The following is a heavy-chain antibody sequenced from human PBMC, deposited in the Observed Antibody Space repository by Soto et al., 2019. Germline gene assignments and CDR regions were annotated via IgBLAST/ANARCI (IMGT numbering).Heavy chain of an antibody. D-gene: IGHD5-18*01. CDR3: ARQSTAYYYFDY. CDR2: IYYSGST. CDR1: GDSISEYY. Sequence: PSETLSLTCTVSGDSISEYYWSWIRQPPGKGLEWIGYIYYSGSTNSNNPSLKSRVAISVDTSKNEFSLKLSSVTAADTAVYYCARQSTAYYYFDYWGQGTLVTVSS. J-gene: IGHJ4*02. V-gene: IGHV4-59*08.